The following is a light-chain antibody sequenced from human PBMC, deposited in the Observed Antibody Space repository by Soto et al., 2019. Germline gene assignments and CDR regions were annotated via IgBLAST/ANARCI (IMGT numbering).Light chain of an antibody. J-gene: IGKJ5*01. V-gene: IGKV3-11*01. CDR1: QSVSSN. Sequence: EIVMTQSPATQSWSPEHIATLSCRASQSVSSNLAWYQQKPGQAPRLLIYGASTRATGIPARFSGSGSGTDFTLTISSLEPEDFAVYYCQQRSNWPTFGQGTRLEI. CDR2: GAS. CDR3: QQRSNWPT.